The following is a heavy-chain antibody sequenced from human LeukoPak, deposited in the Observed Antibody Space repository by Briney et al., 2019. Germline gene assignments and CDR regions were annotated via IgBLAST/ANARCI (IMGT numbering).Heavy chain of an antibody. CDR2: INTSGST. J-gene: IGHJ4*02. CDR1: GGSISSGSYF. Sequence: SETLSLTCTVSGGSISSGSYFWTWIRQPAGKRLEWIGRINTSGSTNYDPSLKSRVTISVDTSKNQFSLKLSSVTAADTAVFFCAREGYTSSWYSGYYYFDYWGQGTLVTVSS. V-gene: IGHV4-61*02. D-gene: IGHD6-13*01. CDR3: AREGYTSSWYSGYYYFDY.